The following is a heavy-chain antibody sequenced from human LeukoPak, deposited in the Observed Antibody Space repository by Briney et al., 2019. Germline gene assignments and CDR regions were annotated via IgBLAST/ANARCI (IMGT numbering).Heavy chain of an antibody. V-gene: IGHV4-39*01. Sequence: SETLSLTCTVSGGSISSSSHYWGWIRQPPGKGLEWIGSIYYSGSTYYNPSLKSRVTISVDTSKNQFSLKLSSVTAADTAVYYCARSYYDSSGFGAFDIWGQGTMVTVSS. D-gene: IGHD3-22*01. CDR1: GGSISSSSHY. CDR2: IYYSGST. J-gene: IGHJ3*02. CDR3: ARSYYDSSGFGAFDI.